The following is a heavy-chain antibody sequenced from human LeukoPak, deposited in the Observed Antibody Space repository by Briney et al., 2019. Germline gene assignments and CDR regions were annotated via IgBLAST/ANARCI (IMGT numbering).Heavy chain of an antibody. J-gene: IGHJ3*02. V-gene: IGHV3-66*01. CDR1: GFTVSSNY. CDR3: ARDYVNEWIYAFDI. D-gene: IGHD1-1*01. Sequence: PGGSLRLSCAASGFTVSSNYMSWVRQAPGKGLEWVSVIYSGGSTYYADSVKGRFTISRDNSKNTLYLQMNSLRAEDTAVYYCARDYVNEWIYAFDIWGQGTMVTVSS. CDR2: IYSGGST.